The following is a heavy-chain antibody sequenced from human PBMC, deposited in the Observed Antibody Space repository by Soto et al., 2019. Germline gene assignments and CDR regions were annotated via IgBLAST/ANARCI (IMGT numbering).Heavy chain of an antibody. Sequence: SQTLSLTCAISGDSVSSNSAAWNWIRQSPSRGLEWLGRTYYRSKWYNDYAVSVKSRITINPDTSKNQFSLQLNSVTPEDTAVYYCARALRKVEMATIMAFDIWGQGTMAT. J-gene: IGHJ3*02. CDR2: TYYRSKWYN. V-gene: IGHV6-1*01. D-gene: IGHD5-12*01. CDR3: ARALRKVEMATIMAFDI. CDR1: GDSVSSNSAA.